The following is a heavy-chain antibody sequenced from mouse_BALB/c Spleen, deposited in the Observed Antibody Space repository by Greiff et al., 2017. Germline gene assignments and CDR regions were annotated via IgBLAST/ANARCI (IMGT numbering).Heavy chain of an antibody. Sequence: VQLKESGAELVKPGASVKLSCTASGFNIKDTYMHWVKQRPEQGLEWIGRIDPANGNTKYDPKFQGKATITADTSSNTAYLQLSSLTSEDTAVYYCAPYGWFAYWGQGTLVTVSA. D-gene: IGHD2-10*02. CDR2: IDPANGNT. J-gene: IGHJ3*01. V-gene: IGHV14-3*02. CDR3: APYGWFAY. CDR1: GFNIKDTY.